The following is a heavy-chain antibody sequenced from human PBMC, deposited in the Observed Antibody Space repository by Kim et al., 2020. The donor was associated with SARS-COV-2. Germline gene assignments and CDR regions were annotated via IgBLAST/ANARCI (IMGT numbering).Heavy chain of an antibody. CDR1: GFTFSSYS. V-gene: IGHV3-21*01. D-gene: IGHD1-1*01. CDR2: ISSSSSHI. J-gene: IGHJ6*02. Sequence: GGSLRLSCAASGFTFSSYSMNWVRQAPGKGLEWVSSISSSSSHIYYADSVKGRFTISRDNAKNSLYLQMNSLRAEDTAVYYCARDSQTGSNYYYYGMDVWGQGTTVTVSS. CDR3: ARDSQTGSNYYYYGMDV.